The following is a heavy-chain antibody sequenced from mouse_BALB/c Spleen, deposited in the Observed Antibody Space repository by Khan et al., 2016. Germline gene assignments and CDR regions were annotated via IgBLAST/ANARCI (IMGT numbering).Heavy chain of an antibody. J-gene: IGHJ4*01. CDR2: INTNTGEP. Sequence: QFQLVQSGPELKKPGETVKISCKASGYTFTNYGMNWVKQAPGKGLKWMAWINTNTGEPTFVEEFKGRFAFSLETSASTAYLQINNLKNEDTATYFCAREYYAMDYWGQGTSVTVSS. CDR1: GYTFTNYG. V-gene: IGHV9-3*02. CDR3: AREYYAMDY.